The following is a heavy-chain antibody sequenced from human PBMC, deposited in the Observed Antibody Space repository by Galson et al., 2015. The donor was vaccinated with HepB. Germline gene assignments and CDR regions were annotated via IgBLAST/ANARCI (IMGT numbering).Heavy chain of an antibody. V-gene: IGHV1-69*06. CDR2: IIPIFGTA. D-gene: IGHD3-22*01. CDR1: GGTFSSYA. Sequence: SVKVSCKASGGTFSSYAISWVRQAPGQGLEWMGGIIPIFGTANYAQKFQGRVTITADKSTSTAYMELSSLRSEDTAVYYCARSYPHYYDSHLFDYWGQGTLVTVSS. J-gene: IGHJ4*02. CDR3: ARSYPHYYDSHLFDY.